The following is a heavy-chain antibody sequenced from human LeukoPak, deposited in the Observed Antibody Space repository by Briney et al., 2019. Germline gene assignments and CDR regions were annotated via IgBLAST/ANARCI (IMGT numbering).Heavy chain of an antibody. CDR3: ARDDSLVYDILAGYPPSGYYGVDV. CDR2: INGRGTIT. J-gene: IGHJ6*04. Sequence: PGGSLRLSCTASGFSLSSYEMNWVRQAPGKGLEWVSYINGRGTITYYADSVKGRFTISRDNAKNSLSLQLSSLRVEDTAIYYCARDDSLVYDILAGYPPSGYYGVDVWGKGTTVIVSS. CDR1: GFSLSSYE. V-gene: IGHV3-48*03. D-gene: IGHD3-9*01.